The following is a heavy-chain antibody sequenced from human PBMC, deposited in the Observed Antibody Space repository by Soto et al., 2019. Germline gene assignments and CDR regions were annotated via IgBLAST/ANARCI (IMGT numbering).Heavy chain of an antibody. CDR1: GFTFSSYS. V-gene: IGHV3-21*01. D-gene: IGHD1-20*01. Sequence: PGGSLRLSCAASGFTFSSYSMNWVRQAPGKGLEWVSSISSSSSYIYYADSVKGRFTISRDNAKNSLYLQMNSLRAEDTAVYYCARGITGSFYYYYGMDVWGQGTTVTVPS. CDR3: ARGITGSFYYYYGMDV. J-gene: IGHJ6*02. CDR2: ISSSSSYI.